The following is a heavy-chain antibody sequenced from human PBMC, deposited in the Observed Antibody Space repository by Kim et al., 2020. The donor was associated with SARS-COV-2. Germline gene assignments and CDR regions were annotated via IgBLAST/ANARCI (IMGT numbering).Heavy chain of an antibody. Sequence: GGSLRLSCTASEFPFSSYSLNWVRQAPGKGPEWVSSISDSGRHTFYADSVQGRFTVSRDNRKNLVFLQMNNLGAEDTALYYCAKSHRVGRGDFDTYF. J-gene: IGHJ2*01. V-gene: IGHV3-21*04. CDR1: EFPFSSYS. D-gene: IGHD2-21*01. CDR2: ISDSGRHT. CDR3: AKSHRVGRGDFDTYF.